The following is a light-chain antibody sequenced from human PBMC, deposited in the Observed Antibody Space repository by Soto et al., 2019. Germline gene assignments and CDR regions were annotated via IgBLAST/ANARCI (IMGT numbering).Light chain of an antibody. V-gene: IGKV1-5*03. CDR1: QNINSW. Sequence: DIQMTQSPSTLSASVGDRVTITCRASQNINSWLAWYQQKPGKAPNLLIYKTSSLESGVPPRFSGSGSGTEFTLTINSLQPDDSATYYCQQYNSFWTFGQGTKVEIK. CDR3: QQYNSFWT. J-gene: IGKJ1*01. CDR2: KTS.